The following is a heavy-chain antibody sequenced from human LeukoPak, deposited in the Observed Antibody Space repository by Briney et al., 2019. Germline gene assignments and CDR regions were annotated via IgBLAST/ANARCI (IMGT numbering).Heavy chain of an antibody. CDR1: GGSISSYY. D-gene: IGHD3-10*01. V-gene: IGHV4-4*07. CDR2: IYSSGGT. Sequence: SETLSLICTVSGGSISSYYWSWLRQPAGKGLEWIGRIYSSGGTDYNPSLKSRVIISVDTSKNHLSLKLTSVTAADTAVYYCARDSGTTGEVKFDPWGQGILVTVSS. J-gene: IGHJ5*02. CDR3: ARDSGTTGEVKFDP.